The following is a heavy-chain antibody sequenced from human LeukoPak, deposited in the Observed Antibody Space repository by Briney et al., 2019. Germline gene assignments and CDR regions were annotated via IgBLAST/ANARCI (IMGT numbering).Heavy chain of an antibody. CDR2: ISYDGTNK. CDR3: ARPERGFLEWLPHHDAFDI. CDR1: GFTFSTYT. D-gene: IGHD3-3*01. Sequence: PGGSLRLSCAASGFTFSTYTMHWVRQAPGKGLDWVALISYDGTNKYYADSVKGRFTISRDNSKNTLYLQMNSLKAEDTAVYYCARPERGFLEWLPHHDAFDIWGQGTMVTVSS. V-gene: IGHV3-30-3*01. J-gene: IGHJ3*02.